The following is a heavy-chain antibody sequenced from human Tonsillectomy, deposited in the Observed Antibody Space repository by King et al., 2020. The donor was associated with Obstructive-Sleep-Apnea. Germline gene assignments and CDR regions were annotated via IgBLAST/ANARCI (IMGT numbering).Heavy chain of an antibody. Sequence: QLQESGPGLVKPSETLSLTCTVSGGSISSDYWSWIRQPAGKGPEWIGHIYGSGSTNYNPPLKSRVTLSVDTSKNQFSLNLNSVTAADTAVYYCVRNSYGSWGFDYWGQGTLVTVSS. CDR1: GGSISSDY. V-gene: IGHV4-4*07. J-gene: IGHJ4*02. D-gene: IGHD3-10*01. CDR2: IYGSGST. CDR3: VRNSYGSWGFDY.